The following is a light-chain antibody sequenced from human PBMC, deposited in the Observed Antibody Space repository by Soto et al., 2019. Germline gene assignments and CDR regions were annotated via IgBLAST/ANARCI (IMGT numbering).Light chain of an antibody. J-gene: IGLJ3*02. CDR2: DVF. CDR3: CSYAGTYTWV. V-gene: IGLV2-11*01. CDR1: NSDVGGYNS. Sequence: QSALTQPRSVSGSPGQSVTFSCTGTNSDVGGYNSVSWYQQHPGKAPKLIIYDVFKRPSGVPERFSGSKSGNTASLTISGLQAEDESDYYCCSYAGTYTWVFGGGTKLTVL.